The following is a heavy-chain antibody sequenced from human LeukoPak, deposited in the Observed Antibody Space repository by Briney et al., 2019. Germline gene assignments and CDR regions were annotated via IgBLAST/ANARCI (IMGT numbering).Heavy chain of an antibody. D-gene: IGHD6-13*01. V-gene: IGHV3-7*01. J-gene: IGHJ4*02. Sequence: PGGSLRLSCAASGFTFSSYWMSWVRQAPGKGLEWVANIKDDGSAKYYVDSVKGRFTISRDNAKNSLYLQMNSLRAEDTAVYYCARSNGVAAAGPFDYWGQGTLVTVSS. CDR2: IKDDGSAK. CDR1: GFTFSSYW. CDR3: ARSNGVAAAGPFDY.